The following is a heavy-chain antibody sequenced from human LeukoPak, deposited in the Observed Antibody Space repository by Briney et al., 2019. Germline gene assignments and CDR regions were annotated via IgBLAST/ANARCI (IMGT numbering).Heavy chain of an antibody. V-gene: IGHV3-74*01. J-gene: IGHJ4*02. Sequence: PGGTLRLSCAASGFTFSSYWMHWVRQAPGKGLVWVSRINSDGSSTSYADSVKGRFTISRDNSQNTLYLQMNNLRADDTALYYCTRNAPTVDFDYWGQGTLVTVSS. CDR3: TRNAPTVDFDY. CDR1: GFTFSSYW. CDR2: INSDGSST. D-gene: IGHD4-17*01.